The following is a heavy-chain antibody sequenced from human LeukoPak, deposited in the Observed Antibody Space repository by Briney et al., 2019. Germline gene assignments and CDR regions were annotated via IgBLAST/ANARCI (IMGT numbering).Heavy chain of an antibody. Sequence: ASVKVSCKASGYTFTSYGISWVRQAPGQGLEWMGWISAYNGSTNYAQKLQGRVTMTTDTSTSTAYMELRSLRSDDTDVYYCARDLCGGDCYSGWFDPWGQGTLVTVSS. CDR3: ARDLCGGDCYSGWFDP. CDR1: GYTFTSYG. D-gene: IGHD2-21*02. J-gene: IGHJ5*02. V-gene: IGHV1-18*01. CDR2: ISAYNGST.